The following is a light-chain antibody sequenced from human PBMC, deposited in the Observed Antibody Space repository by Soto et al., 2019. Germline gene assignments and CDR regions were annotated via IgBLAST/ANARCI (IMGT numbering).Light chain of an antibody. V-gene: IGKV1-6*01. Sequence: AIQMTQSPSSLSASVGDRITIACRASQGIRNDLGWYQQKPGKAPKLLIYAASKLQSGVPSRFSGSGSGARFTLTIMSLQPEDFATYYCLQDHSYPWTFGQGTKVEIK. CDR2: AAS. CDR1: QGIRND. CDR3: LQDHSYPWT. J-gene: IGKJ1*01.